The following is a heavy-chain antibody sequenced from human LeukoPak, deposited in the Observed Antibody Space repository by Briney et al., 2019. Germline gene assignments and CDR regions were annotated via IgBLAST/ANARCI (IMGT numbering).Heavy chain of an antibody. Sequence: GGSLRLSCAASGFTFGSYAMTWVRQAPGKGLEWVGRIKSKTDGGTTDYAAPVKGRFTISRDDSKNTLYLQMNSLKTEDTAVYYCTYYYDSSGYTGDYWGQGTLVTVSS. CDR2: IKSKTDGGTT. D-gene: IGHD3-22*01. CDR1: GFTFGSYA. CDR3: TYYYDSSGYTGDY. J-gene: IGHJ4*02. V-gene: IGHV3-15*01.